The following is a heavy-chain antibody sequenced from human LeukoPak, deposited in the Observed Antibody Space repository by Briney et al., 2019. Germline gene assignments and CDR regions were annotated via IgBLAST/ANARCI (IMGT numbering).Heavy chain of an antibody. J-gene: IGHJ4*02. V-gene: IGHV3-7*03. CDR2: IKQDGSEK. CDR3: ARHDTQQLVLD. D-gene: IGHD6-13*01. CDR1: GFTFSSYW. Sequence: PGGSLRLSCAASGFTFSSYWMSWVRQAPGKGLEWVANIKQDGSEKYYVDSVKGRFTISRDNAKNSLYLQMNSLKASDTAMYYCARHDTQQLVLDWGQGTLVTVSS.